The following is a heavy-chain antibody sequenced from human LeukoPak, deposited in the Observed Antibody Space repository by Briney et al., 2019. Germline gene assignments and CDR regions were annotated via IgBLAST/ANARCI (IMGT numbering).Heavy chain of an antibody. CDR1: GVSISSSSYC. CDR2: IYYSGST. D-gene: IGHD6-13*01. J-gene: IGHJ5*02. V-gene: IGHV4-39*01. CDR3: ARSSGYSSSGGLNWFDT. Sequence: PSETLSLTCTVSGVSISSSSYCWGWIRQPPGKGLEWIGSIYYSGSTYYNPSLKSRVTISVDTSKNQFSLKLSSVTAADTAVYYCARSSGYSSSGGLNWFDTWGQGTLVTVSS.